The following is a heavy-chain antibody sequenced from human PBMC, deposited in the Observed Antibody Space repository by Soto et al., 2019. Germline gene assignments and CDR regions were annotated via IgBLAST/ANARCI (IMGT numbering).Heavy chain of an antibody. V-gene: IGHV3-66*01. CDR3: ARRVSWNQLFDS. CDR2: IYSGGST. D-gene: IGHD1-1*01. J-gene: IGHJ4*02. Sequence: EVQLVESGGGLVQPGGSLRLSCAASGFTVSSSYMSWVRQAPGKGLEWVSIIYSGGSTYYADSVKGRFTISRDNSKNTLYLQMNSLRAEDTSVYFCARRVSWNQLFDSWGQGTLVTVSS. CDR1: GFTVSSSY.